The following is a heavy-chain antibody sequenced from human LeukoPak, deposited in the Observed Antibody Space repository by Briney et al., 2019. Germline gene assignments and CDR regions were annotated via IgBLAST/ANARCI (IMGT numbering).Heavy chain of an antibody. CDR3: TKRVKYGGTWDHFAD. D-gene: IGHD1-26*01. V-gene: IGHV3-23*01. CDR1: GFNFDNYR. CDR2: VNADGGNT. Sequence: GGALRLSCAASGFNFDNYRMSWVRQAPGKGLEGVSTVNADGGNTYYADSVKGGFTISRDNSKSTLILQMNSLRVEDTALYYCTKRVKYGGTWDHFADWGQGTLVTVSS. J-gene: IGHJ4*02.